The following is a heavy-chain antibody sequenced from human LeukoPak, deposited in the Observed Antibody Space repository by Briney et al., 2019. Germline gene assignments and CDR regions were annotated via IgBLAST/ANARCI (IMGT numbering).Heavy chain of an antibody. CDR3: AKDSTQVWSSPRSGTTLFYYWYMDV. J-gene: IGHJ6*03. CDR1: GFTFSSYG. D-gene: IGHD1-1*01. CDR2: IRNDGSNE. Sequence: PGGSLRLSCAASGFTFSSYGMHWVRQAPGKGLEWVAFIRNDGSNEYYGDSMKGRVTISRDNSKNTLYVQMNSLRAEDTAVYYCAKDSTQVWSSPRSGTTLFYYWYMDVWGKGTTVTVSS. V-gene: IGHV3-30*02.